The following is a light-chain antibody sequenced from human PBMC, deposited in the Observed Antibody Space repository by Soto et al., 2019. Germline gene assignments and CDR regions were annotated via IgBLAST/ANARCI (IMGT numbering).Light chain of an antibody. CDR2: EVS. J-gene: IGLJ1*01. CDR3: TSYTSSSTNYV. CDR1: SSDIGGYDY. V-gene: IGLV2-14*01. Sequence: QSVLTQPASVSGSPGQSITISCTGTSSDIGGYDYVSWYQQHPGKAPKLMIYEVSNRPSGVSNRFSGSKSGNTASLTISGLQAEDEADYYYTSYTSSSTNYVFGTGTKVTVL.